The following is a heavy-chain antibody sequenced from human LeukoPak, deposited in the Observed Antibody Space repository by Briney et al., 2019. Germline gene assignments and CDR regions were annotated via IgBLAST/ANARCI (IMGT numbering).Heavy chain of an antibody. D-gene: IGHD6-19*01. V-gene: IGHV4-31*03. CDR2: IYHNGNT. J-gene: IGHJ4*02. CDR3: ARVWVRAVAGTIPSYYFDY. CDR1: GGSIDSGGNY. Sequence: SQTLSLTCSVSGGSIDSGGNYWTWVRQHPGKGLEWIGYIYHNGNTYYSPSLESRVTISLDTSQDQFSLKLSSVTAADSAVYYCARVWVRAVAGTIPSYYFDYWGQGTLVTVSS.